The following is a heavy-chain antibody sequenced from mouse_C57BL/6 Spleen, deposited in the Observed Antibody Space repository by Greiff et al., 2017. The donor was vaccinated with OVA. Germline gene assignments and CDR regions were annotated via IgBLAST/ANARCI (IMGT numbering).Heavy chain of an antibody. Sequence: VKLQQSGAELVRPGASVTLSCKASGYTFTDYEMHWVKQTPVHGLEWIGAIDPETGGTAYNQKFKGKAILTADKSSSTAYMELRSLTSEDSAVYYCTTITLGAMDYWGQGTSVTVSS. J-gene: IGHJ4*01. CDR1: GYTFTDYE. CDR2: IDPETGGT. CDR3: TTITLGAMDY. V-gene: IGHV1-15*01. D-gene: IGHD1-1*01.